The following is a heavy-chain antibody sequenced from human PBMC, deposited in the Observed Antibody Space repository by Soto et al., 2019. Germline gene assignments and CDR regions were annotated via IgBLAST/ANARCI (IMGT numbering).Heavy chain of an antibody. CDR2: VNPSGGHT. J-gene: IGHJ4*02. CDR3: ARGGHVVVVTAALDF. D-gene: IGHD2-21*02. V-gene: IGHV1-46*01. CDR1: GDTFTDYY. Sequence: QVQLVQSGAEVKKPGASVKVSCKASGDTFTDYYIHWVRQAPGQGLEWMGTVNPSGGHTTYSQHFLGRMSMTRDTSTSTPYMELTSLTSGDTAVYYCARGGHVVVVTAALDFWGQGTLVTVSS.